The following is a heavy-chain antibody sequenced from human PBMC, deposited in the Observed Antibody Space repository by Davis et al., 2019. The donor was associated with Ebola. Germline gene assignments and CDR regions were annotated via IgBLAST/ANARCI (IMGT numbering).Heavy chain of an antibody. J-gene: IGHJ6*02. V-gene: IGHV4-30-2*03. Sequence: SETLSLTCAVSGGSISSGGYSWSWIRQPPGKGLEWIGYIYHSGSTYYNPSLKSRVTISVDTSKNQFSLKLSSVTAADTAVYYCARQSIAARYYGMDVWGQGTTVTVSS. D-gene: IGHD6-6*01. CDR2: IYHSGST. CDR1: GGSISSGGYS. CDR3: ARQSIAARYYGMDV.